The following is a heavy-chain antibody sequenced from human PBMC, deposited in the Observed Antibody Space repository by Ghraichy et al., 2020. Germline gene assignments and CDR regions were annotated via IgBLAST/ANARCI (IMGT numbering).Heavy chain of an antibody. CDR1: GDSVSSNSAA. J-gene: IGHJ5*02. D-gene: IGHD3-10*01. CDR3: ARDFGRFRGQYNWFDP. CDR2: TYYRSKWYN. V-gene: IGHV6-1*01. Sequence: SKTLSLTCAISGDSVSSNSAAWNWIRQSPSRGLEWLGRTYYRSKWYNDYAVSVKSRITINPDTSKNQFSLQLNSVTPEDTAVYYCARDFGRFRGQYNWFDPWGQGTLVTVSS.